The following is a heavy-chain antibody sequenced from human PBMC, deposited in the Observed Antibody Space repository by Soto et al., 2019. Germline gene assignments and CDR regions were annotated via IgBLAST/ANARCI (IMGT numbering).Heavy chain of an antibody. CDR1: GFTFDDYA. D-gene: IGHD6-19*01. Sequence: GGSLRLSCAASGFTFDDYAMHWVRQAPGKGLEWVSGISWNSGSIGYADSVKGRFTISRDNAKNSLYLQMNSLRAEDTALYYCAKDMVAVAGTAHFDYWGQGTLVTVSS. CDR3: AKDMVAVAGTAHFDY. J-gene: IGHJ4*02. V-gene: IGHV3-9*01. CDR2: ISWNSGSI.